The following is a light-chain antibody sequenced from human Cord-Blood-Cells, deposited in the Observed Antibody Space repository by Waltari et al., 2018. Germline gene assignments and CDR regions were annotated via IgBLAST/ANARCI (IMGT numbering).Light chain of an antibody. J-gene: IGLJ1*01. CDR1: SSNIGRNT. V-gene: IGLV1-44*01. Sequence: SVLTHPPSASGTPGQRVTISCSGSSSNIGRNTVNWYQQLPGTAPKLLIYSNNQRPSGVPDRFSGSKSGTSASLAISGLQSEDEADYYCAAWDDSLNGHVFGTGTKVTVL. CDR2: SNN. CDR3: AAWDDSLNGHV.